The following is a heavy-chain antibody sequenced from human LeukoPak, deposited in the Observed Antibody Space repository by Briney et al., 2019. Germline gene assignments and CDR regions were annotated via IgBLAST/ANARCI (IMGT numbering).Heavy chain of an antibody. CDR2: FTSSSTV. D-gene: IGHD2-15*01. CDR1: GFTFSNYS. V-gene: IGHV3-48*04. Sequence: GGSLRLSCAASGFTFSNYSMNWVRQAPGKGLEWVSYFTSSSTVYYAGSVKGRFTISRDNAKNSLFLQMNSLRAEDTAVYYCARDYCSGPKCYFIDYWGQGALVPVSS. CDR3: ARDYCSGPKCYFIDY. J-gene: IGHJ4*02.